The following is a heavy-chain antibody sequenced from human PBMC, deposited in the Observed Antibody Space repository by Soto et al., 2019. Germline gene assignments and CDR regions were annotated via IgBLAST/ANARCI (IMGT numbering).Heavy chain of an antibody. CDR3: ARKDKSGYFNWFDP. CDR2: IFPSDSDT. V-gene: IGHV5-51*01. Sequence: GESLKISCRTSGYRFTSYWIAWVRQMPGKGLEWMGIIFPSDSDTTYSPSFQAQVTISADTSTSTVFLQCASLKASHTAVYLCARKDKSGYFNWFDPWGQGTLVTISS. D-gene: IGHD3-22*01. J-gene: IGHJ5*02. CDR1: GYRFTSYW.